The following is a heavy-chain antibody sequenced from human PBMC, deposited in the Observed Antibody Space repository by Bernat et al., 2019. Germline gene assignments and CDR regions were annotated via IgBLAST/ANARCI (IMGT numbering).Heavy chain of an antibody. CDR3: ARAQGRIPGINGFDH. CDR1: GYSISSGYY. CDR2: IYHSGST. V-gene: IGHV4-38-2*01. Sequence: QVQLQESCPGLVKPSETLSLTCAVSGYSISSGYYWGWIRQPPGKGLEWIGGIYHSGSTYYNPSLKSRVTISVATTTHHFYLKLRSVTDADLSVYDGARAQGRIPGINGFDHWGQGTLVTVSS. J-gene: IGHJ5*02. D-gene: IGHD1-20*01.